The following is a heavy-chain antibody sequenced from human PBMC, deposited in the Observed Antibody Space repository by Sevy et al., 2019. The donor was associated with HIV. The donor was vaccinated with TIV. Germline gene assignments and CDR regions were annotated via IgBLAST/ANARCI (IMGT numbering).Heavy chain of an antibody. CDR3: AGEDNSGYVYYFYF. V-gene: IGHV3-48*02. J-gene: IGHJ4*02. D-gene: IGHD3-22*01. CDR1: GFTFSAYG. CDR2: ITCGGNTM. Sequence: GGSLRLSCAASGFTFSAYGMSWVRQAPGKGLEWVSHITCGGNTMYYIDSVKDRFTVSRDNARNSLHLQMNSLRDEDTGVYYCAGEDNSGYVYYFYFWGQGTLVTVSS.